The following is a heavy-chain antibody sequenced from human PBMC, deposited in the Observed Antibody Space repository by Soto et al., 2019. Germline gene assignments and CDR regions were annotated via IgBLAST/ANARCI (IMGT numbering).Heavy chain of an antibody. Sequence: VQLVESGGRVVQPGRSLRLSCAASGFMFNRYAIHWVRQIPGKGLEWVAVISKDGSVQYYADSVRGLFFISRDKSKDTVFLEMKRLRVEDWALFFCARSGSGAAPDSFGHWRQGTPVTVSS. CDR2: ISKDGSVQ. D-gene: IGHD3-10*01. J-gene: IGHJ1*01. V-gene: IGHV3-30-3*01. CDR1: GFMFNRYA. CDR3: ARSGSGAAPDSFGH.